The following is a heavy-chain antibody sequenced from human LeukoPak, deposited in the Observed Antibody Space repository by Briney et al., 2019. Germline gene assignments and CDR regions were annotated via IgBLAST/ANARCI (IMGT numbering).Heavy chain of an antibody. CDR2: INPNSGGT. D-gene: IGHD6-19*01. CDR1: GYTFTGYY. CDR3: ARDRIAVAGPFDS. J-gene: IGHJ4*02. Sequence: ASVKVSCKASGYTFTGYYMHWVRQAPGQGLEWMGWINPNSGGTNYAQKFQDRVTITGDTSASTAYMELSSLSSEDTAVYYCARDRIAVAGPFDSWGQGTLVTVSS. V-gene: IGHV1-2*02.